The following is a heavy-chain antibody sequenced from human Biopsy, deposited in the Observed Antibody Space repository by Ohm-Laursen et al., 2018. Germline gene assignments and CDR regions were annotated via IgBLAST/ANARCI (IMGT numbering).Heavy chain of an antibody. Sequence: SLRLSCSVSGFTFATYGMSWVRQAPEKGLEWVANMNQDGSEEHYVDSVKGRFTISRDNSKSSLYLQMNSLRDEDTAVYYCARGPSGTAAGRFASWGQGTLVTVSS. CDR1: GFTFATYG. J-gene: IGHJ4*02. V-gene: IGHV3-7*04. CDR2: MNQDGSEE. D-gene: IGHD6-13*01. CDR3: ARGPSGTAAGRFAS.